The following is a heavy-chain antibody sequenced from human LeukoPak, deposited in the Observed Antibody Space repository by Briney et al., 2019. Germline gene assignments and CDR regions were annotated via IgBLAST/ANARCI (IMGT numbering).Heavy chain of an antibody. J-gene: IGHJ5*02. CDR2: IIPILGIA. CDR1: GGTFSSYA. CDR3: AREEVGNWFDP. V-gene: IGHV1-69*04. Sequence: SVKVSCKASGGTFSSYAISWVRQAPGQGLEWMGRIIPILGIANYAQKFQGRVTITADKSTSTAYMELSSLRSEDTAVYYCAREEVGNWFDPWGQGTLVTVSS. D-gene: IGHD1-26*01.